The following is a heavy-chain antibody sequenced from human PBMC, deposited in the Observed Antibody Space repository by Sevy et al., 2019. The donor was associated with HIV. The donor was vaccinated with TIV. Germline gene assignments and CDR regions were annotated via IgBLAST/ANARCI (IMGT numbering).Heavy chain of an antibody. CDR1: GYSFTSYE. V-gene: IGHV1-46*01. J-gene: IGHJ4*02. D-gene: IGHD2-21*02. CDR2: INPSGDST. Sequence: ASVKVSCKASGYSFTSYEMEWVRQAPGQGLEWMGIINPSGDSTGYAQSFQGRVILTRDTSTDTVYMELNSLRSEDTAVYYCARLRSCGGDCYYFDYWGQGTLVTVSS. CDR3: ARLRSCGGDCYYFDY.